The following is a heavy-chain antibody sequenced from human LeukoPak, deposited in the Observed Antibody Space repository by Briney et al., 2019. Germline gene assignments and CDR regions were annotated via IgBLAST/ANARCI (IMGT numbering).Heavy chain of an antibody. Sequence: GGSLRLSCAASGFTFSSYWMSWVRQAPGKGLEWVANIKQDGSEKYYVDSVKGRFTISRDNAKNSLYLQMNSLRAEDTAVYYCARDLSIAAAGTGWDNWFDPWGQGTLVTVSS. CDR2: IKQDGSEK. CDR1: GFTFSSYW. V-gene: IGHV3-7*01. D-gene: IGHD6-13*01. CDR3: ARDLSIAAAGTGWDNWFDP. J-gene: IGHJ5*02.